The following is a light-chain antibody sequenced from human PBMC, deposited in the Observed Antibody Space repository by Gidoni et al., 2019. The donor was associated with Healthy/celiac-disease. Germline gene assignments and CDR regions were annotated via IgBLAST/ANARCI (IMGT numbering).Light chain of an antibody. V-gene: IGLV1-44*01. CDR2: SNN. Sequence: QSVLTQPPSASGTPGQRVTISCSGSSSTIGSNTVNWYQQLPGTAPKLLIYSNNQRPSGVPDRFSGSKSGTSASRAISGLQSEDEADYYCAAWDDSLNGPAVVFGGGTKLTVL. CDR3: AAWDDSLNGPAVV. J-gene: IGLJ2*01. CDR1: SSTIGSNT.